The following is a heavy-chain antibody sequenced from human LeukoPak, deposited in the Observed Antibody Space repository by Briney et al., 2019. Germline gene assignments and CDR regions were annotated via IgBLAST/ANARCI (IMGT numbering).Heavy chain of an antibody. Sequence: GASVKVSCKASGGTFSSYAISWVRQAPGQGLEWMGGIIPIFGTANYAQKFQGRVTITADKSTSTAYMELSSLRSEDTAVYYCARSGDYAPHQRRGNWFDPWGQGTLVTDSS. CDR3: ARSGDYAPHQRRGNWFDP. V-gene: IGHV1-69*06. CDR1: GGTFSSYA. J-gene: IGHJ5*02. D-gene: IGHD4-17*01. CDR2: IIPIFGTA.